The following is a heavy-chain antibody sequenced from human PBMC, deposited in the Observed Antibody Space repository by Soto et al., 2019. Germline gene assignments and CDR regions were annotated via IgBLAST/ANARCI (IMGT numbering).Heavy chain of an antibody. Sequence: VSVKVSCKASGYTFTSYGSSWVRQAPGQGLEWMGWISAYNGNTNYAQKLQGRVTMTTDTSTSTAYMELRSLRSDDTAVYYCARGQSIAARLDFDYWGQGTLVTVSS. CDR2: ISAYNGNT. CDR3: ARGQSIAARLDFDY. V-gene: IGHV1-18*01. D-gene: IGHD6-6*01. CDR1: GYTFTSYG. J-gene: IGHJ4*02.